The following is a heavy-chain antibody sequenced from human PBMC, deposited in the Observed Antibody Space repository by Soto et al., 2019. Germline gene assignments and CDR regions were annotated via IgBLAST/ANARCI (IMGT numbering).Heavy chain of an antibody. J-gene: IGHJ5*01. CDR3: ARGWQPGISGSYLVFDS. Sequence: QVQVRESGPGLVKPSETLSLTCNVSGGFSSNYYWSWIRQSPGKGLEYLGYIYESDSTNYNPSLRSRLTISEDTSKNQFSLRLISVTAADTAVYYCARGWQPGISGSYLVFDSWGQGTLVTVSS. D-gene: IGHD3-10*01. V-gene: IGHV4-59*01. CDR2: IYESDST. CDR1: GGFSSNYY.